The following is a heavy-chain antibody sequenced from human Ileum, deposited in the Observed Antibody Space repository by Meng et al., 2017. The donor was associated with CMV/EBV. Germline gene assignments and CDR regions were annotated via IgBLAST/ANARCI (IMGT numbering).Heavy chain of an antibody. J-gene: IGHJ4*02. V-gene: IGHV2-5*01. CDR1: GFSLRTSGVG. CDR2: IYWNDDK. CDR3: AHRQLDLKYFDY. Sequence: FSGFSLRTSGVGVGWIRQPPGKALEWLALIYWNDDKRYSPSLKSRLTITKDTSKNQVVLTMTNMDPVDTATYYCAHRQLDLKYFDYWGQGTLVTVSS. D-gene: IGHD6-6*01.